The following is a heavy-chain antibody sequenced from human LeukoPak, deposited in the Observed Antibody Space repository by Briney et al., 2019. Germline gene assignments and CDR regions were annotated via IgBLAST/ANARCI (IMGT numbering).Heavy chain of an antibody. CDR2: TYYKSKWHN. CDR3: ARGDQGFGY. Sequence: SQTLSLTCAISGXSVSRNSAAWNWIRQSPSKGLEWLGRTYYKSKWHNNYAVSVKSRVTINPDTSKNQFSLQLNSVTPEDTAVYYCARGDQGFGYWGQGTVVTVSS. J-gene: IGHJ4*02. CDR1: GXSVSRNSAA. V-gene: IGHV6-1*01.